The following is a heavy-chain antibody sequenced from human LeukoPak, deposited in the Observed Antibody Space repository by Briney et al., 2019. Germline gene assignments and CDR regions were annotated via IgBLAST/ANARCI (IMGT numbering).Heavy chain of an antibody. CDR2: ISSSGSTI. CDR1: GFTFSSYE. CDR3: AKHSSGWYVSWFDP. Sequence: PGGSLRLSCAASGFTFSSYEMNWVRQAPGKGLEWVSYISSSGSTIYYADSVKGRFTISRDNAKNSLYLQMNSLRAEDTAVYYCAKHSSGWYVSWFDPWGQGTLVTVSS. V-gene: IGHV3-48*03. J-gene: IGHJ5*02. D-gene: IGHD6-19*01.